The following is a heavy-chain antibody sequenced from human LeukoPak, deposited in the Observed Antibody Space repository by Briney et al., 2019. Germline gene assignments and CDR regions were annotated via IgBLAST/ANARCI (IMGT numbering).Heavy chain of an antibody. CDR3: AKLIRNTAMVTDY. Sequence: GGSLRLSCAASGFTFSSYAMHWVRQAPGKELEWVAVISYDGSNKYYADSVKGRFTISRDNSKNTLYLQMNSLRAEDTAVYYCAKLIRNTAMVTDYWGQGTLVTVSS. J-gene: IGHJ4*02. CDR2: ISYDGSNK. D-gene: IGHD5-18*01. CDR1: GFTFSSYA. V-gene: IGHV3-30*01.